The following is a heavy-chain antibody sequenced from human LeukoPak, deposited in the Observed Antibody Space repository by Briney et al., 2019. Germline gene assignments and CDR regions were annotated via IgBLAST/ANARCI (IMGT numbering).Heavy chain of an antibody. D-gene: IGHD4-17*01. CDR3: ANLHGDYRDY. CDR1: GFTFGDYA. J-gene: IGHJ4*02. CDR2: ISWNSGNI. Sequence: GGSLRLSCVASGFTFGDYAMHWVRQAPGEGLEWVSGISWNSGNIGYADSVKGRFTISRDNAKNSLYLQMNSLRADDTALYYCANLHGDYRDYWGQGTLVTVSS. V-gene: IGHV3-9*01.